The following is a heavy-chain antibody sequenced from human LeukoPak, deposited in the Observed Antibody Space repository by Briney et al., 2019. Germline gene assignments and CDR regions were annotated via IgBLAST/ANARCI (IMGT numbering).Heavy chain of an antibody. CDR2: IYYSGST. D-gene: IGHD2-8*01. J-gene: IGHJ4*01. CDR3: TSGGMVSGDY. CDR1: GGSINSYY. V-gene: IGHV4-59*01. Sequence: PSETLSLTCTVSGGSINSYYWSWIRQPPGKGLEWIGYIYYSGSTNYNPSLKSRVTISRDTSKNQFSLKLRSVTAADTAVYYCTSGGMVSGDYWGHGTLVTVSS.